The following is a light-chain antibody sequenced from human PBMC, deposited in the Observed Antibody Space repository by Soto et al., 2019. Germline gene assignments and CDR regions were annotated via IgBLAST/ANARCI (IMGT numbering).Light chain of an antibody. V-gene: IGLV2-8*01. Sequence: QSALTQSPSGSGSPGQSLTISCTGTSSDVGAYDHVSWFQQHPGRAPKFLIYEVTKRPSGVPDRFSGSKSGNTASLTVSGLQAEDEADYYCCSHAGSSTVFGGGTKLTVL. J-gene: IGLJ1*01. CDR2: EVT. CDR3: CSHAGSSTV. CDR1: SSDVGAYDH.